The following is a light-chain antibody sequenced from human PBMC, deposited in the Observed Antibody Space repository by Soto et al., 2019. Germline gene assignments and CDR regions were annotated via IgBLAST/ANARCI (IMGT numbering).Light chain of an antibody. Sequence: EIVLTQSPGTLSLSPGERATLSCRASQSVSSSYLAWYQQKPDQAPRLLIYGASSRATGIPDRFSGSGYGTDFTLTNSRLEPDDFAVYYCQQYGSSPRTIGQGTKLEIK. V-gene: IGKV3-20*01. CDR1: QSVSSSY. CDR2: GAS. J-gene: IGKJ2*01. CDR3: QQYGSSPRT.